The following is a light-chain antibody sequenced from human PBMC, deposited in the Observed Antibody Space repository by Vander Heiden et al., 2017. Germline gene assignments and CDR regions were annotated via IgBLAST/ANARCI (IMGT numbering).Light chain of an antibody. CDR2: DVS. CDR1: SSDVGCYNY. J-gene: IGLJ1*01. V-gene: IGLV2-14*03. CDR3: SSYTSSSTKV. Sequence: QSALTQPAPVSGSPGQSTTISCTGNSSDVGCYNYVSWNQQHPGKAPKLMVYDVSNRPSGVSNRFSGSKSGNTASLTISGLQAEDEADYYGSSYTSSSTKVFGAGAKVTVL.